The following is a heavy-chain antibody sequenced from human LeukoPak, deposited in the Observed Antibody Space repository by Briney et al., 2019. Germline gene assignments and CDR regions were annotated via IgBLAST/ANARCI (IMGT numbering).Heavy chain of an antibody. CDR1: GFTFSSYW. CDR3: ARGGSSWLGDY. CDR2: INSDGSGT. Sequence: GGSLRLSCAASGFTFSSYWMHWVRQAPGKGLVWVSRINSDGSGTSYADSVKGRFTISRDNAKNTLYLQMNSLRAEDTAVYYCARGGSSWLGDYWGQGTLVTVSS. D-gene: IGHD6-13*01. V-gene: IGHV3-74*01. J-gene: IGHJ4*02.